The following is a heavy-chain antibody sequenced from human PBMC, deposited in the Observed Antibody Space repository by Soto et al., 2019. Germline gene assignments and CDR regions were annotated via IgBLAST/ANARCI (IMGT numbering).Heavy chain of an antibody. D-gene: IGHD3-22*01. CDR1: GVSISTSNW. CDR2: IYHSGST. Sequence: ETRSRSSAVSGVSISTSNWGSWVRQPPGKGLEWIGEIYHSGSTNYNPSLKSRVTISVDKSKNQFSLKLSSVTDADTAVYYCARRVTYYYDSSGSRWFDPWGQGTLVTVYS. V-gene: IGHV4-4*02. CDR3: ARRVTYYYDSSGSRWFDP. J-gene: IGHJ5*02.